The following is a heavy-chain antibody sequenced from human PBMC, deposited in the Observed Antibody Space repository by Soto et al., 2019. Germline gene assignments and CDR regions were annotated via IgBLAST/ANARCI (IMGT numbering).Heavy chain of an antibody. CDR1: GYTFTSYY. CDR2: INPSGGST. CDR3: ARGEGSGCSGGSLYSKFNWLDP. J-gene: IGHJ5*02. Sequence: ASVKVSCKASGYTFTSYYMHWVRQAPGQGLEWMGIINPSGGSTSYAQKFQGRVTMTRDTSTSTVYMELSSLRSEDTAVYYCARGEGSGCSGGSLYSKFNWLDPWGQGTLVTVSS. D-gene: IGHD2-15*01. V-gene: IGHV1-46*03.